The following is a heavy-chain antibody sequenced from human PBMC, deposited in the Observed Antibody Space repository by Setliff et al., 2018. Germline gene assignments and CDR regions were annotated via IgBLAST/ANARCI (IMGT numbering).Heavy chain of an antibody. J-gene: IGHJ6*03. CDR3: ARVRIVPYCMDV. CDR2: IYTTGST. D-gene: IGHD2-15*01. V-gene: IGHV4-4*07. Sequence: SETLSLACTVSGGSIGSYYWTWIRQPAGRGLEWIGRIYTTGSTNFNPSLNSRVTMSVDKSKNQFSLKLSSVTAADSAVYFSARVRIVPYCMDVWGKGTTVTVSS. CDR1: GGSIGSYY.